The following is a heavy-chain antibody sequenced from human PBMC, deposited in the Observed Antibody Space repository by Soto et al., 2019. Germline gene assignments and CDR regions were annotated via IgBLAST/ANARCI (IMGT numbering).Heavy chain of an antibody. D-gene: IGHD2-2*01. CDR3: ALGYQLLSFDP. CDR1: GGSISSGGYY. Sequence: PSETLSLTCTVSGGSISSGGYYWSWIRQHPGKGLEWIGYIYYSGSTYYNPSLKSRVTISVDTSKNQFSLKLSSVTAAVTAVYYCALGYQLLSFDPWGQGALVTVSS. V-gene: IGHV4-31*03. CDR2: IYYSGST. J-gene: IGHJ5*02.